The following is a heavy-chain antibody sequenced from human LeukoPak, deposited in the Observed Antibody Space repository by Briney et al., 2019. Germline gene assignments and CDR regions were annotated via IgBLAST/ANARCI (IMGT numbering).Heavy chain of an antibody. Sequence: TASETPSLTCTVSGGSISPYYWSWIRQPPGKGLEWIGYVYYSGSTNYNPSLKSRVTISVDTSKSQFSLKLTSVTAADTAVYYCARGGGSGRGNWFDPWGQGSLVIVSS. J-gene: IGHJ5*02. D-gene: IGHD3-10*01. CDR2: VYYSGST. CDR1: GGSISPYY. V-gene: IGHV4-59*01. CDR3: ARGGGSGRGNWFDP.